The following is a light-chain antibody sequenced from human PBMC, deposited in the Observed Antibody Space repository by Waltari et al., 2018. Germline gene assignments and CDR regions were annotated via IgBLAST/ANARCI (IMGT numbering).Light chain of an antibody. CDR2: DVT. V-gene: IGLV2-14*03. J-gene: IGLJ2*01. CDR3: SSYMDTTTLEL. CDR1: SSDVGSYNY. Sequence: QSALTQPVSVSGSPGQSITISCTGTSSDVGSYNYVSWYQQHPGKAPKLIIYDVTNRPSGVSNRFPGSKSGNTASLTISGLQAKDDADYYCSSYMDTTTLELFGGGTSLTVL.